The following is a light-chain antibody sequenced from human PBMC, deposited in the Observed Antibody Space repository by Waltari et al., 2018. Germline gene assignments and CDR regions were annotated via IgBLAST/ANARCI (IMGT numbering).Light chain of an antibody. J-gene: IGKJ2*01. CDR2: DVS. V-gene: IGKV3-11*01. CDR1: QSVGNS. CDR3: QQRNDWPPEYT. Sequence: EVVLTQSPATLSLSPGERVSLSCRASQSVGNSLAGYQQKAGQAPRLLIYDVSNRASGIPARFSGSGSGTDFTLTISSLEPDDFAIYYCQQRNDWPPEYTFGQGTKLEIK.